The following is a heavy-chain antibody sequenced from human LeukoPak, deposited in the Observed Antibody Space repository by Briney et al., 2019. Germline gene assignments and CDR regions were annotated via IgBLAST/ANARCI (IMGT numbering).Heavy chain of an antibody. V-gene: IGHV1-18*01. J-gene: IGHJ4*02. CDR1: GYTFTNYG. CDR3: ARDTCSGGSCYSGYYY. D-gene: IGHD2-15*01. CDR2: TSAYNGNT. Sequence: ASVKVSCKPSGYTFTNYGISWVRQAPGQGLEWVGWTSAYNGNTDYAQKFQGRVTMTTDSSTSTAYMELRSLRSDDTAVYYCARDTCSGGSCYSGYYYWGQGTLVTVSS.